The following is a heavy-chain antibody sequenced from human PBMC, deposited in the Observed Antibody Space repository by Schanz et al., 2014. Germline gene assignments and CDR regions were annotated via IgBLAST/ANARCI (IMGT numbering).Heavy chain of an antibody. D-gene: IGHD3-10*01. J-gene: IGHJ4*02. CDR2: ISPYNGNT. V-gene: IGHV1-18*01. CDR3: ARGGSMVQEINFAY. Sequence: QVQLVQSGAELRKPGASVKVSCKASGYTFSSYGISWVRQAPGQGLEWMGWISPYNGNTNYAQKLQGRVTMTADTSTSTAYMDLRSLRSDDTAVYYCARGGSMVQEINFAYWGQGSLVTVSS. CDR1: GYTFSSYG.